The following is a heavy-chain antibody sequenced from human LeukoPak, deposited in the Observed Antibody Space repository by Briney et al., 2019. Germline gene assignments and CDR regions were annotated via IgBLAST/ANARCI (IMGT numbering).Heavy chain of an antibody. D-gene: IGHD1-26*01. V-gene: IGHV3-23*01. CDR2: ISGSGGST. CDR1: GFTFSSYG. J-gene: IGHJ6*03. CDR3: AKGVVGAGEYYYYMDV. Sequence: PGGSLRLSCAASGFTFSSYGMSWVRQAPGKGLEWVSAISGSGGSTYYADSVKGRFTISRDNSKNTLYLQMNSLRAEDTAVYYCAKGVVGAGEYYYYMDVWGKGTTVTVSS.